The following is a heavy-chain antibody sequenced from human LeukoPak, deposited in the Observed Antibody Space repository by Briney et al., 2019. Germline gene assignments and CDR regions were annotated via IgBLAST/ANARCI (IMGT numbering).Heavy chain of an antibody. V-gene: IGHV3-23*01. D-gene: IGHD6-13*01. CDR3: AKDSPRAYSSSWYEF. Sequence: GGYLRLSCAASGCTFSTYAMSWVRQAQGKGLEWVSAISGSGGSTYYEDSVKGRFTISRDNSKNTLYLQMNSLRAEDTAVYYCAKDSPRAYSSSWYEFWAQGTLVTVSS. CDR2: ISGSGGST. CDR1: GCTFSTYA. J-gene: IGHJ5*01.